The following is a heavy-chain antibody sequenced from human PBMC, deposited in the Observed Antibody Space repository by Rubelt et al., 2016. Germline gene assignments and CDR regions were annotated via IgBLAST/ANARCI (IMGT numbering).Heavy chain of an antibody. J-gene: IGHJ3*02. Sequence: LWGRGGGVVQPGRSLRLSCAPSGFTFSSHGMHWVRQAPGKGLEWVAVVWYDGSHQYYGDSVKGRFTISRGNSKKTLYLQMNSLRAEDTAVYYCAREQVGGEGAFDIWGQGTKVTVSS. D-gene: IGHD1-26*01. CDR3: AREQVGGEGAFDI. CDR1: GFTFSSHG. CDR2: VWYDGSHQ. V-gene: IGHV3-33*01.